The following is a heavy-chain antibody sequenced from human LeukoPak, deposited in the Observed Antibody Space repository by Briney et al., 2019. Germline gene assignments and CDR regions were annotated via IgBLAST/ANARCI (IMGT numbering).Heavy chain of an antibody. V-gene: IGHV3-53*01. Sequence: GGSLRLSCAASGFTVSSNYMSWVRQAPGKGLEWVSVIYSGGSTYYAASVKGRFTISRDNSKNTLYLQMNSLRAEDTAVYYCASSHGDYYYYYMDVWGKGTTVTVSS. CDR2: IYSGGST. D-gene: IGHD3-16*01. J-gene: IGHJ6*03. CDR3: ASSHGDYYYYYMDV. CDR1: GFTVSSNY.